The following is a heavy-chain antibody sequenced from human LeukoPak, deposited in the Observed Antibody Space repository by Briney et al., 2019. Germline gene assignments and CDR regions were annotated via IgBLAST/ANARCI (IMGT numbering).Heavy chain of an antibody. D-gene: IGHD5-18*01. CDR1: GFTFSSFG. CDR3: AKEFGYSYGTWFDY. V-gene: IGHV3-30*02. Sequence: GGSLRLSCAASGFTFSSFGMHWVRQAPGKGLEWISFIRYDGCNKYYTDSVKGRFTISRDNSKNTLYLQMNSLRAEDTAVYYCAKEFGYSYGTWFDYWGQGTLVTVSS. CDR2: IRYDGCNK. J-gene: IGHJ4*02.